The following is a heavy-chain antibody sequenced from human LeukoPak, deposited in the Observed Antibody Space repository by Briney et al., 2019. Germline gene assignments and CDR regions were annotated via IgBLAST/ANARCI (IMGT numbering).Heavy chain of an antibody. D-gene: IGHD6-19*01. Sequence: GGSLRLSCAASGFTFSSYWMSWVRQAPGKGLEWVANIKQDGSEKYYLDSVKGRFTISRDNAENSLYLQMNSLRAEDTAVYYCASEASSGLEDWGQGILVTVSS. V-gene: IGHV3-7*01. CDR1: GFTFSSYW. CDR3: ASEASSGLED. CDR2: IKQDGSEK. J-gene: IGHJ4*02.